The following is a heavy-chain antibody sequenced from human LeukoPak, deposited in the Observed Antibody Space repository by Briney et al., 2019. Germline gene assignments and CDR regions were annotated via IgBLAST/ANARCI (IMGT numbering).Heavy chain of an antibody. CDR3: ARSAHYYYDSAGYGVAFDV. CDR1: GGSISSYY. J-gene: IGHJ3*01. CDR2: IFYTGST. V-gene: IGHV4-59*01. Sequence: SETLSLTCSVSGGSISSYYWSWIRQPPGKGLEXXGNIFYTGSTKYNPSLKSRVTISVDTSKNQISLKLSSVTAADTAMYYCARSAHYYYDSAGYGVAFDVWGQGTMVTVSS. D-gene: IGHD3-22*01.